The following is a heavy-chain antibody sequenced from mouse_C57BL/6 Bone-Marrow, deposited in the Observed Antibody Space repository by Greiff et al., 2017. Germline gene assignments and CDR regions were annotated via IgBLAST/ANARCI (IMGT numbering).Heavy chain of an antibody. V-gene: IGHV5-16*01. CDR1: GFTFSDYY. Sequence: EVKVVESEGGLVQPGSSMKLSCTASGFTFSDYYMAWVRQVPEKGLEWVANINYDGSSTYYLDSLKSRFIISRDNAKNILYLQMSSLKSEDTATYYCARDGDYYGLTRGYFDVWGTGTTVTVSS. D-gene: IGHD1-2*01. CDR3: ARDGDYYGLTRGYFDV. CDR2: INYDGSST. J-gene: IGHJ1*03.